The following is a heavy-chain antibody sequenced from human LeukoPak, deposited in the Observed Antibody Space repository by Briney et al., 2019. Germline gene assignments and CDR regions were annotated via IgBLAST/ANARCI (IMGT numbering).Heavy chain of an antibody. J-gene: IGHJ5*02. D-gene: IGHD3-16*01. CDR3: ARDRQFRLHDP. Sequence: KPGGSLRLSCTVSGFTFTDYYMSWIRQAPGKGLEWLSYISTSGSTTSYADSVKGRFTISRDNAKNSVYLQIDSLRAEDTAMYYCARDRQFRLHDPWGQGTLVTVSS. CDR2: ISTSGSTT. V-gene: IGHV3-11*01. CDR1: GFTFTDYY.